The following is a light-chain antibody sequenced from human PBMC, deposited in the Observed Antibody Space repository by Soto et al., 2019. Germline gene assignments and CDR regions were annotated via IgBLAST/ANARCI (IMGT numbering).Light chain of an antibody. CDR2: SAS. CDR1: QGISTY. Sequence: DIQMTQSPSSLSASVGDRVTITCRASQGISTYLAWYQQEPGKVTKLLIYSASTLQSGVPSRFSGSGSGTDFTLTISSLQPEDVATDYCQKYNSAPLTFGPGTKVDIK. J-gene: IGKJ3*01. CDR3: QKYNSAPLT. V-gene: IGKV1-27*01.